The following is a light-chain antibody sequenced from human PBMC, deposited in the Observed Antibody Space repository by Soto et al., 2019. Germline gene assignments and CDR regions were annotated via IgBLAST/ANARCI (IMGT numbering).Light chain of an antibody. J-gene: IGKJ5*01. CDR3: EQYDYLPIT. Sequence: DIQMTQSPSSLYTSVGDRVTITCPASQDISDNLNWYQQKQGKAPKVLISDVSNLETGVSSTFSGSGSGTDFTFNISTLQAKDVATDYYEQYDYLPITFGQGTRLEIK. CDR2: DVS. CDR1: QDISDN. V-gene: IGKV1-33*01.